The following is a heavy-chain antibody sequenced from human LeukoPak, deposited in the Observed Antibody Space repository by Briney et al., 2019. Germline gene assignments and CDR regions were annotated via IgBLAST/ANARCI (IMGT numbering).Heavy chain of an antibody. J-gene: IGHJ5*02. Sequence: GASVKVSCKASGYTFTSYYMHWVRQAPGQGLEWMGIINPSGGSTSYAQKFQGRVTMTRDTSTSTVYMELSSLRSEDTAVYYCARDIKPRGRDPADLNWFDPWGQGTLVTVSS. CDR3: ARDIKPRGRDPADLNWFDP. CDR2: INPSGGST. D-gene: IGHD1-26*01. V-gene: IGHV1-46*01. CDR1: GYTFTSYY.